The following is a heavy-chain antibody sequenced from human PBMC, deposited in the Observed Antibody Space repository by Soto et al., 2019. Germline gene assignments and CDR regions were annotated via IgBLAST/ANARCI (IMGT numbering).Heavy chain of an antibody. CDR2: IYYSGKT. Sequence: QLQLQESGPGLVRPSETLSLTCTVSGGSVSGSAYYWAWIRQPPGKGLEWIATIYYSGKTYYNPSLKSRVTMSVDTSKNQFSLRLSSVTAADTAVYYCTRNTFCGSDCYSADYWGQGILVTVSS. J-gene: IGHJ4*02. D-gene: IGHD2-21*02. CDR1: GGSVSGSAYY. CDR3: TRNTFCGSDCYSADY. V-gene: IGHV4-39*01.